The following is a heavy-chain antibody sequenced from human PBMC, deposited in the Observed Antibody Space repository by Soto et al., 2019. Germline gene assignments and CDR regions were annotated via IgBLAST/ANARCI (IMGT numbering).Heavy chain of an antibody. J-gene: IGHJ4*02. D-gene: IGHD3-22*01. V-gene: IGHV1-69*13. CDR1: GGTFNKYA. Sequence: ASVKVSCKASGGTFNKYAISWVRQAPGQGLEWMGGVIPIFGTANYAQKFQGRVTITADESTSTAYMELRSLRSEDTAVYYCARGVHYDSSGYYYFYWGQGPLVTVSS. CDR3: ARGVHYDSSGYYYFY. CDR2: VIPIFGTA.